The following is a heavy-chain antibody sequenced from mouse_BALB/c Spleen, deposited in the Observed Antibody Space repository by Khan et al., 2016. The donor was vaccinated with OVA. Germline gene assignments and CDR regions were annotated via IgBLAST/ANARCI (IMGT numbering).Heavy chain of an antibody. V-gene: IGHV1-4*01. D-gene: IGHD2-14*01. CDR3: TREGAYYRSDGWFAY. CDR1: GYTFTSYT. Sequence: VQLQQSGAELARPGASVKMSCKASGYTFTSYTMHWVKQRPGQGLEWIGYINPSSSYPNYNQKFKDKATLNADKSSSTAYMQLSSLTSEDSAVYYGTREGAYYRSDGWFAYWGQGTLVTVSA. CDR2: INPSSSYP. J-gene: IGHJ3*01.